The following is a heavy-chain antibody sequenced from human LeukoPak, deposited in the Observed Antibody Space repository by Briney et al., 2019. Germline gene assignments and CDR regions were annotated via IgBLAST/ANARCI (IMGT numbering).Heavy chain of an antibody. J-gene: IGHJ4*02. Sequence: SETLSLTCTVSSGSTSGYYWSWIRQPPGKGLEWIGYSYYSGTTSYSPSLKSRVTISVDTSKNQFSLKLSSVTAADTAVYYCARDQAGSSGSWASDSWGQGTLVTVSS. CDR2: SYYSGTT. D-gene: IGHD1-26*01. CDR3: ARDQAGSSGSWASDS. CDR1: SGSTSGYY. V-gene: IGHV4-59*01.